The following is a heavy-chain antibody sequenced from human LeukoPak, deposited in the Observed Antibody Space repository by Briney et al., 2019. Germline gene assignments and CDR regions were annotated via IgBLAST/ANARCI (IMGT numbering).Heavy chain of an antibody. D-gene: IGHD1-26*01. CDR2: IRYDGSNK. CDR3: ALGVGAPD. J-gene: IGHJ4*02. Sequence: TGGSLRLSCAASKFTFSRYGMHWVRQAPGKGLEWVAFIRYDGSNKYYADSVKGRFTISRDNSKNTLYLQMNSLRAEDTAVYYCALGVGAPDWGQGTLVTVSS. CDR1: KFTFSRYG. V-gene: IGHV3-30*02.